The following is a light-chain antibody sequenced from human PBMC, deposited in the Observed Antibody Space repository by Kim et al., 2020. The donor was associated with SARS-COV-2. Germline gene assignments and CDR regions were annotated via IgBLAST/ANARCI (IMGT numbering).Light chain of an antibody. CDR2: QDT. J-gene: IGLJ2*01. Sequence: SYELTQPPSVSVSPGQTASITCSGDRLGNKYVCWYQQKPGQSPVVVIYQDTQRPSGIPERFSGSNSGNTATLTISGTQAMEEADYYCQAWDSTTTVFGGGTPLTVL. CDR1: RLGNKY. CDR3: QAWDSTTTV. V-gene: IGLV3-1*01.